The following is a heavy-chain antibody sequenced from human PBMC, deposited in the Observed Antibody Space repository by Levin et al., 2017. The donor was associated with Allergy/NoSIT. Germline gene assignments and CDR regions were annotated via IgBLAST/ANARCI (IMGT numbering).Heavy chain of an antibody. Sequence: SETLSLTCTVSGGSISSSSYYWGWIRQPPGTGLEWIGSIYYSGSTYYNPSLKSRVTISVDTSKNQFSLKLSSVTAADTAVYYCARRRGYSGYAPWGAFDIWGQGTMVTVSS. D-gene: IGHD5-12*01. J-gene: IGHJ3*02. CDR3: ARRRGYSGYAPWGAFDI. V-gene: IGHV4-39*01. CDR2: IYYSGST. CDR1: GGSISSSSYY.